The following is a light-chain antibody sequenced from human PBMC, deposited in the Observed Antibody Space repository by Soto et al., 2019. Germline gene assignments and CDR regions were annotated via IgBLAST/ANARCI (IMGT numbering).Light chain of an antibody. CDR1: SSVVGGYNY. V-gene: IGLV2-14*03. CDR2: DVS. Sequence: QSVLTQPASVSGSPGQSITISCTGSSSVVGGYNYVSWYQQHPGKAPKLMIYDVSNRPSGVSNRFSGSKSGNTASLTISGLQAEDEADYHCSSYTRSNMGVFGTGTKVTVL. J-gene: IGLJ1*01. CDR3: SSYTRSNMGV.